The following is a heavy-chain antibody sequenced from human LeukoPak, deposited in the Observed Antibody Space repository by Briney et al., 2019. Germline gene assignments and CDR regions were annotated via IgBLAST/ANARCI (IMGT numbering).Heavy chain of an antibody. CDR1: GGSISSSSYY. D-gene: IGHD6-13*01. CDR3: ASGARLIAAAGNYFDY. CDR2: IYYSGST. V-gene: IGHV4-39*07. Sequence: SETLSLTCTVSGGSISSSSYYWGWIRQPPGKGLEWIGSIYYSGSTYYNPSLKSRVTISVDTSKNQFSLKLSSVTAADTAVYYCASGARLIAAAGNYFDYWGQGTLVTVSS. J-gene: IGHJ4*02.